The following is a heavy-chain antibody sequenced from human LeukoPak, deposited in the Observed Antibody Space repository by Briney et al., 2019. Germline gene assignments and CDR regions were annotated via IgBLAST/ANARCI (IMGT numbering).Heavy chain of an antibody. Sequence: GGSLRLSCAASGFTFTTNGMHWVRQAPGKGLEWVAVIWYDGSNKYYADSVKGRFTISRDNSKNTLYLQMNSLRAEDTAVYYCAREKSSTGAFDYWGQGTLVTVSS. CDR1: GFTFTTNG. D-gene: IGHD6-13*01. J-gene: IGHJ4*02. V-gene: IGHV3-33*08. CDR3: AREKSSTGAFDY. CDR2: IWYDGSNK.